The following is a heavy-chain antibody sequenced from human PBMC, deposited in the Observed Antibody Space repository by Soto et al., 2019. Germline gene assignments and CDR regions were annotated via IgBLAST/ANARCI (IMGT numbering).Heavy chain of an antibody. CDR1: GGSVNSGSYY. CDR2: LYYNTNT. CDR3: ARTYCTTTSCQAHGMDV. J-gene: IGHJ6*02. D-gene: IGHD2-2*01. V-gene: IGHV4-61*01. Sequence: QVQLQESAQELLNPSETLSLTCTASGGSVNSGSYYWTWIRQPPGKGLEWIGYLYYNTNTNYNPSLKSRVTISVDTSKNQFSLKLSSVTAADTAVYYCARTYCTTTSCQAHGMDVWGQGTTVTVSS.